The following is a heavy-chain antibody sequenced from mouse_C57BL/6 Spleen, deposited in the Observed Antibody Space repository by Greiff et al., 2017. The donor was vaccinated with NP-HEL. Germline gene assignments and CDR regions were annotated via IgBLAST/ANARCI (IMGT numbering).Heavy chain of an antibody. CDR2: IDPHSGGT. J-gene: IGHJ3*01. CDR1: GYTFTSYW. V-gene: IGHV1-72*01. Sequence: QVQLQQPGAELVKPGASVKLSCKASGYTFTSYWMHWVKQRPGRGLEWIGRIDPHSGGTKYNEKFKSKATLTVDKPSSTAYMQLSSLTSEDSAVYYCARSAYSNYAGFAYWGQGTLVTVSA. CDR3: ARSAYSNYAGFAY. D-gene: IGHD2-5*01.